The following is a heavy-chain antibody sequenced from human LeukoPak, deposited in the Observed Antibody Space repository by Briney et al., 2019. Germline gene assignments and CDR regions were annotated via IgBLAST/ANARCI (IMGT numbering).Heavy chain of an antibody. CDR2: ISSSGSTI. Sequence: GGSLRLSCAASGFDFGNYAMHWVRQAPGKGLEWVSYISSSGSTIYYADSVKGRFTISRDNAKNSLYLQMNSLRAEDTAVYYCARGYYDSSGYLWYWGQGTLVTVSS. V-gene: IGHV3-48*03. D-gene: IGHD3-22*01. J-gene: IGHJ4*02. CDR1: GFDFGNYA. CDR3: ARGYYDSSGYLWY.